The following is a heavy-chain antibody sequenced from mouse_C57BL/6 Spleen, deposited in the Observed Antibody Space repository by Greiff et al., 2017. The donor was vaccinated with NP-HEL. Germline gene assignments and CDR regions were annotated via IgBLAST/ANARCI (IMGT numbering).Heavy chain of an antibody. CDR3: ARDGSYDGYYPDY. CDR2: IDPSDSYT. Sequence: QVQLQQPGAELVKPGASVKLSCKASGYTFTSYWMQWVKQRPGQGLEWIGEIDPSDSYTNYNQKFKGKATLTVDTSSSTAYMQLSSLTSEDSAVYYCARDGSYDGYYPDYWGQGTTLTVSS. V-gene: IGHV1-50*01. D-gene: IGHD2-3*01. CDR1: GYTFTSYW. J-gene: IGHJ2*01.